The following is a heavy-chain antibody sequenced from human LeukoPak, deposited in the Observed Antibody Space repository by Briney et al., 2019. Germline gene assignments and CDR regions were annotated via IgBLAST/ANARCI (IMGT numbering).Heavy chain of an antibody. V-gene: IGHV3-7*01. D-gene: IGHD7-27*01. CDR2: IKTDGSQI. CDR3: ARDLNWETY. CDR1: GFTFSSYS. Sequence: GESLRLSCAASGFTFSSYSMTWVRQAPGKGLEWVANIKTDGSQIYYVDSVRGRFTISRDNAKNSLYLQMNSLRVEDTAVYYCARDLNWETYWGQGTLVSVSS. J-gene: IGHJ4*02.